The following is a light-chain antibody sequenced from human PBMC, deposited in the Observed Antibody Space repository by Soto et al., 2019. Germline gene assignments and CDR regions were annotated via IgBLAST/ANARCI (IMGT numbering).Light chain of an antibody. CDR1: QSVLYTSNNKNY. CDR3: QQYYSIPLT. V-gene: IGKV4-1*01. CDR2: WTS. Sequence: DIVLTQCLDSLAVSLGERATINCKSSQSVLYTSNNKNYLAWYQQKPGQPPKLLIYWTSTREFGVPDRFSGSGSGTDFTLTISSLQAEDVAVYYCQQYYSIPLTFGGGTKVDIK. J-gene: IGKJ4*01.